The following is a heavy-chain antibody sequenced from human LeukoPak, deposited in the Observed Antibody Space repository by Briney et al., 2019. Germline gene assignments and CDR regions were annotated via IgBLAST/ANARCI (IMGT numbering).Heavy chain of an antibody. Sequence: PGGSLRLSCAASGFTFSDYYMGXXRQAPGQGXEXXXXXSANGITTYYADSVKGRFTIXRDNARNSLSLYMNFLRAEDTAVYYCASSLNTVIISPYYFDYWGQGTLVTVSS. CDR2: XSANGITT. J-gene: IGHJ4*02. CDR1: GFTFSDYY. D-gene: IGHD4-11*01. V-gene: IGHV3-11*04. CDR3: ASSLNTVIISPYYFDY.